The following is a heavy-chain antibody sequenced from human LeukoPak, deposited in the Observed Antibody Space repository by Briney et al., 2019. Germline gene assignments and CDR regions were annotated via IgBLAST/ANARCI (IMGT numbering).Heavy chain of an antibody. J-gene: IGHJ6*03. D-gene: IGHD4-17*01. CDR1: GGSISSSSYY. CDR3: ARSYGDIYYYYYMDV. V-gene: IGHV4-39*01. Sequence: SETLSLTCTVSGGSISSSSYYWGWIRQPPGKGLEWIGSIYYSGSTYYNPSLKSRVTISVDTSKNQFSLKLSSVTAADTAVYYCARSYGDIYYYYYMDVWGKGTTVTISS. CDR2: IYYSGST.